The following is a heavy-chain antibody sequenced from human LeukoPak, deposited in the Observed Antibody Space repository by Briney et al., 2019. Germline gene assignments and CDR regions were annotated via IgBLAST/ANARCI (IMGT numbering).Heavy chain of an antibody. CDR2: IYYSGST. V-gene: IGHV4-59*12. CDR3: ARDKSRTYGSADAFDI. Sequence: PSETLSLTCTISGGSISTYYWSWVRQPPGKGLEWIGSIYYSGSTYYNPSLKSRVTISVDTSKNQFSLKLSSVTAADTAVYYCARDKSRTYGSADAFDIWGQGTMVTVSS. D-gene: IGHD3-10*01. J-gene: IGHJ3*02. CDR1: GGSISTYY.